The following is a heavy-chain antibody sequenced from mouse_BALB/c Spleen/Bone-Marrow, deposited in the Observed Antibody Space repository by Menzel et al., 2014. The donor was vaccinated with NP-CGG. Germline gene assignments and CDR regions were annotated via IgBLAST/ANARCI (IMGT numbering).Heavy chain of an antibody. CDR2: INPDSSTI. CDR3: ARGGYGSSYWFAY. Sequence: DVKLVESGGGLVQPGGSLKLSCAASGFDFSRYWMSWVRQAPGKGLEWIGEINPDSSTINYTPSLQDKFIISRDNAKNTLYLQMSKVRSEDTALYYCARGGYGSSYWFAYWGQGTLVTVYA. V-gene: IGHV4-1*02. J-gene: IGHJ3*01. CDR1: GFDFSRYW. D-gene: IGHD1-1*01.